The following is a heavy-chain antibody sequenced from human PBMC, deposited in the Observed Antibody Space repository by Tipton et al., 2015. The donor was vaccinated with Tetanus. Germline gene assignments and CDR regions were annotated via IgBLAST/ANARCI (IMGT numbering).Heavy chain of an antibody. D-gene: IGHD3-10*01. CDR3: AREGFLGVDP. Sequence: TLSLTCAVYGGSFSGYYWSWIRQPPGKGLEWIGEINHSGSTNYNPSLKSRVTISVDTSKNQFSLKLSSVTAADTAVYYCAREGFLGVDPWGQGTLVTVSS. CDR2: INHSGST. CDR1: GGSFSGYY. J-gene: IGHJ5*02. V-gene: IGHV4-34*01.